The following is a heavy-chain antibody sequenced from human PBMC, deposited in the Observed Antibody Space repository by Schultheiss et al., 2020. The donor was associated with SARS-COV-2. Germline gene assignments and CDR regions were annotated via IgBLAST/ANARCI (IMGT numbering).Heavy chain of an antibody. V-gene: IGHV3-33*08. Sequence: GGSLRLSCAASGFTVSSNYMSWVRQAPGKGLEWVAVIWYDGSNKYYADSVKGRFTISRDNSKNTLYLQMNSLRAEDTAVYYCARDSWGSGSYYNDYYYYYYGMDVWGQGTTVTVSS. D-gene: IGHD3-10*01. CDR2: IWYDGSNK. CDR3: ARDSWGSGSYYNDYYYYYYGMDV. CDR1: GFTVSSNY. J-gene: IGHJ6*02.